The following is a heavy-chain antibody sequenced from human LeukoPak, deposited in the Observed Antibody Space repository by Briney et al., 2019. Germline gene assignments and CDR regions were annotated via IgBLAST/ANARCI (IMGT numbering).Heavy chain of an antibody. CDR1: DGSINGYY. D-gene: IGHD1-1*01. CDR2: MYSGGTT. CDR3: ARDISRWNELDS. J-gene: IGHJ5*01. V-gene: IGHV4-4*08. Sequence: SETLSLTCTVSDGSINGYYWSWIRQPPGKELDWIGYMYSGGTTNYSPSLKSRVTISVDTSKNQFSLKLSSVTAADTAVYYCARDISRWNELDSWGQGTVVTVSS.